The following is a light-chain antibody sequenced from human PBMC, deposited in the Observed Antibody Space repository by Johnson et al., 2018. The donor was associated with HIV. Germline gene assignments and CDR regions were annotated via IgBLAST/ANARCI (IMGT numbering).Light chain of an antibody. Sequence: QSVLTQPPSVSAAPGQKVTISCSGSYSNIGNNYVSWYQQLPGTAPKLLIYDNNKRPSGIPDRFSGSKSGTSATLGIAGLPTGDEADYYCGTWNNSLSANYVFGTGTRVTVL. CDR3: GTWNNSLSANYV. CDR1: YSNIGNNY. J-gene: IGLJ1*01. CDR2: DNN. V-gene: IGLV1-51*01.